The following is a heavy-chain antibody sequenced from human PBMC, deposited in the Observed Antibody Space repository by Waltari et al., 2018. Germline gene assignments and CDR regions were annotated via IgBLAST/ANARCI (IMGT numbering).Heavy chain of an antibody. CDR3: AAVITMIGYYFDY. CDR1: GGSISSSSSY. V-gene: IGHV4-39*01. J-gene: IGHJ4*02. D-gene: IGHD3-22*01. CDR2: IYYSGST. Sequence: QLQLQESGPGLVKPSETLSLTCPVSGGSISSSSSYWGWIRQPPGKGLEWIGSIYYSGSTYYNPSLKSRVTISVDTSKNQFSLKLSSVTAADTAVYYCAAVITMIGYYFDYWGQGTLVTVSS.